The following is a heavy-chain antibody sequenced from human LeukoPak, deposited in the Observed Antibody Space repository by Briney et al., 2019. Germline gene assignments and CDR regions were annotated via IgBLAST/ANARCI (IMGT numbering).Heavy chain of an antibody. CDR1: GFTLSSQG. J-gene: IGHJ4*02. D-gene: IGHD1-26*01. Sequence: GGSLIHACSASGFTLSSQGMHWVRQAPGKGLEWVAVIWYDGSNKYYADSEKGRFTISGDNSKNTLYLQMNSLRAEDTAVYYCATSRSDYRCAFWAQGPLVTVSS. CDR3: ATSRSDYRCAF. CDR2: IWYDGSNK. V-gene: IGHV3-33*01.